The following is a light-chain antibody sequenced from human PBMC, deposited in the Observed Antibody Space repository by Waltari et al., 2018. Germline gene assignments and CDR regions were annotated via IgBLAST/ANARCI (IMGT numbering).Light chain of an antibody. CDR2: GES. Sequence: EIVMTQSPATLSVSPGERATLSCRASQSVSSSLAWYQQKPGQAPRLLIYGESTRATGIPARFSGSGSGTEFTLTISSLKSEDFAVYYCQQYNNWPMYTFGQGTKLEIK. CDR3: QQYNNWPMYT. J-gene: IGKJ2*01. V-gene: IGKV3-15*01. CDR1: QSVSSS.